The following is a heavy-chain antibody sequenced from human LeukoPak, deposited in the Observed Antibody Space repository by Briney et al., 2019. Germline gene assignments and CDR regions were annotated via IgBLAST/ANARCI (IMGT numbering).Heavy chain of an antibody. CDR1: GGSISSGSYY. CDR3: ARDQQWLSSGYYYYYYMDV. CDR2: IYTSGST. J-gene: IGHJ6*03. Sequence: PSETLSLTCTVSGGSISSGSYYWSWIRQPAGKGLEWIGRIYTSGSTNYNPSLKSRVTISVDTSKNQFSLKLSSVTAADTAVYYCARDQQWLSSGYYYYYYMDVWGKGTTVTISS. V-gene: IGHV4-61*02. D-gene: IGHD6-19*01.